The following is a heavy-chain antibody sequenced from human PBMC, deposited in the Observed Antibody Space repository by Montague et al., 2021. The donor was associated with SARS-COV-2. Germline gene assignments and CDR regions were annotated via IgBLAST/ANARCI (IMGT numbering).Heavy chain of an antibody. CDR1: GDSVWSNTAA. CDR2: TNYRSKWTS. V-gene: IGHV6-1*01. Sequence: CAISGDSVWSNTAAWNWIRQSPSGGLEWLGRTNYRSKWTSDYATSVEGRISIDPVTSKNQFFLHLRSVTPEDTGVYYCVRDTGSAQAGFDAWGQGTLVTVSS. J-gene: IGHJ4*02. D-gene: IGHD4-17*01. CDR3: VRDTGSAQAGFDA.